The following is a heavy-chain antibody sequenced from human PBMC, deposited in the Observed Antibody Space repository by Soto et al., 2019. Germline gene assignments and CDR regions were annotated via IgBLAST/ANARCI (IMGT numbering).Heavy chain of an antibody. CDR2: IYYSGST. CDR3: ARLLIAAAGLGFDY. Sequence: SETLSLTCTVSGGSISSYYWSWIRQPPGKGLEWIGYIYYSGSTNYNPSLKSRVTISVDTSKNQFSLKLSSVTAADTAVYYCARLLIAAAGLGFDYWGQGTLVTVSS. J-gene: IGHJ4*02. D-gene: IGHD6-13*01. CDR1: GGSISSYY. V-gene: IGHV4-59*01.